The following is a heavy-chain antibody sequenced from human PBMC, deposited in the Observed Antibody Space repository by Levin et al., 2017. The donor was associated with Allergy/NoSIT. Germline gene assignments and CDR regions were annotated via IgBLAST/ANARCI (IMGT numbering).Heavy chain of an antibody. D-gene: IGHD3-3*01. CDR2: ISSSGSTI. Sequence: SGESLKISCAASGFTFSSYEMNWVRQAPGKGLEWVSYISSSGSTIYYADSVKGRFTISRDNAKNSLYLQMNSLRAEDTAVYYCARQLGNFWSGYNYFDYWGQGTLVTVSS. CDR3: ARQLGNFWSGYNYFDY. J-gene: IGHJ4*02. V-gene: IGHV3-48*03. CDR1: GFTFSSYE.